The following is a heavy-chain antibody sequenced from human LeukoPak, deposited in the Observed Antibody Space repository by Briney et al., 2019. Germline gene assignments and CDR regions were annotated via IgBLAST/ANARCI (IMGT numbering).Heavy chain of an antibody. CDR3: AKRSLSGTWYFDL. D-gene: IGHD3-3*01. CDR2: ISDNGAGT. V-gene: IGHV3-23*01. CDR1: GFTYSRYA. Sequence: GRSLRLPCAASGFTYSRYAMSWVRQAPGKGLEWVSSISDNGAGTFYADSVKGRFTISRDNSDKTLHLQMNSLRAEDTAVYYCAKRSLSGTWYFDLWGRGTLVIVSS. J-gene: IGHJ2*01.